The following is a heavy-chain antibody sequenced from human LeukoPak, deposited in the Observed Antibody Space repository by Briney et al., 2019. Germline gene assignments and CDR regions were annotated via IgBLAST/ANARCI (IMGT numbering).Heavy chain of an antibody. J-gene: IGHJ6*02. CDR1: GFTFSSYG. D-gene: IGHD3-10*01. CDR2: ISYDGSNK. CDR3: ARGPPLGITMVRGVITPRGMDV. V-gene: IGHV3-30*03. Sequence: PGGSLRLSCAASGFTFSSYGMHWVRQAPGKGLEWVAVISYDGSNKYYADSVKGRFTISRDNAKNSLYLQMNSLRAEDTAVYYCARGPPLGITMVRGVITPRGMDVWGQGTTVTVSS.